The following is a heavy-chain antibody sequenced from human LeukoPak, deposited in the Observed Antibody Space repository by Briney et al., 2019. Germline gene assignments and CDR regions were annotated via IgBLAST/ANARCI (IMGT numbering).Heavy chain of an antibody. D-gene: IGHD2-15*01. J-gene: IGHJ4*02. CDR2: INPNSGGT. V-gene: IGHV1-2*02. Sequence: ASVKVSCKASGYTFTCYYVHWVRQAPGQGLEWMGWINPNSGGTNFAQKFQGRVTMTRDTSMSTAYMELSRLKSDDTAVYYCSRDSGYCSGGSCWYFDFWGQGTLVTVSA. CDR1: GYTFTCYY. CDR3: SRDSGYCSGGSCWYFDF.